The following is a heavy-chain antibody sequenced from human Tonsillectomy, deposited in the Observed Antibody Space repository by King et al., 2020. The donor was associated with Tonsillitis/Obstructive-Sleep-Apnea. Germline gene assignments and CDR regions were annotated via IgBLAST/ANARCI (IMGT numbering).Heavy chain of an antibody. J-gene: IGHJ3*02. CDR1: GFTFSSYG. V-gene: IGHV3-33*01. Sequence: VQLVESGGGVVQPGRSLRLSCAASGFTFSSYGMHWVRQAPGKGLEWVAVIWYDGSNKYYADSVKGRFTISRENSKNTLYLQMSSLRAEDTAVYYCAREGITIFGVALDAFDIWGQGTMVTVSS. D-gene: IGHD3-3*01. CDR3: AREGITIFGVALDAFDI. CDR2: IWYDGSNK.